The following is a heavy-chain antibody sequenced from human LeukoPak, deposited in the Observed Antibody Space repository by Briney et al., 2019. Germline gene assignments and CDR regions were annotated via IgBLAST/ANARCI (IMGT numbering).Heavy chain of an antibody. J-gene: IGHJ4*02. Sequence: PGGPLRLSRAASGFTVSSNYMSWVRQAPGKGLEWVSVIYSGGSTYYADSVKGRFTISRHNSKNTLYLQMNSLRAEDTAVYYCARGRDGHHEYWGQGTLVTVSS. CDR1: GFTVSSNY. D-gene: IGHD5-24*01. CDR3: ARGRDGHHEY. CDR2: IYSGGST. V-gene: IGHV3-53*04.